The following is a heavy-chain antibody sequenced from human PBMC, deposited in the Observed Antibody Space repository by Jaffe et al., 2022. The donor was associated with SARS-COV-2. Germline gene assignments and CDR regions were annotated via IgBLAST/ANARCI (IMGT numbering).Heavy chain of an antibody. CDR2: ISANGGKT. CDR1: GFTFSSYA. CDR3: AKMGGYCGGDTCRYCFDY. D-gene: IGHD2-21*02. Sequence: EVQILESGGDLVQPGGSLRLSCVVSGFTFSSYAMSWVRQAPGKGLEWVSGISANGGKTYYADSVRGRFTISRDNPKNTVSLQMNNVRADDTAVYHCAKMGGYCGGDTCRYCFDYWGQGILVTVSS. V-gene: IGHV3-23*01. J-gene: IGHJ4*02.